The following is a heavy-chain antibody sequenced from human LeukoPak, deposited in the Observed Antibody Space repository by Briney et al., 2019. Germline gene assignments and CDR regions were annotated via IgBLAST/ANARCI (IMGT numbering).Heavy chain of an antibody. V-gene: IGHV4-38-2*01. CDR1: GYSIRSGSY. J-gene: IGHJ4*02. Sequence: PSGTLSLTCDVSGYSIRSGSYWGWIRQPPGKGLEWIGCMFHSGDTYHNPSLKSRVTTSADTSKNQFSLKLTSVTAADTAVYYCAKVGAYGDYARHDYWGQGTLVTVSS. CDR2: MFHSGDT. D-gene: IGHD4-17*01. CDR3: AKVGAYGDYARHDY.